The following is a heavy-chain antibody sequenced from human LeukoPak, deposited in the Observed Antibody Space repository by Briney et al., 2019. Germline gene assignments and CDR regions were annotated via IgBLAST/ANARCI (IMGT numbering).Heavy chain of an antibody. J-gene: IGHJ4*02. CDR3: ATSTVGSSPRSLGY. Sequence: PGGSLRLSCEASGFTINSYGMTWVRQAPGKGLEWVSSIGNNGAPTYYADSAKGRFTISRDNSKSTLYLQMNSLRAEDTAVYYCATSTVGSSPRSLGYWGQGTLVTVSS. V-gene: IGHV3-23*01. CDR2: IGNNGAPT. D-gene: IGHD6-13*01. CDR1: GFTINSYG.